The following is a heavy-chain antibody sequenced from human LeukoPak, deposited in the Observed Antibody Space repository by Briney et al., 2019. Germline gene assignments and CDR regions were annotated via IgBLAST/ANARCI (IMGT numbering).Heavy chain of an antibody. D-gene: IGHD5-12*01. CDR2: ISFDGYNK. CDR1: GFTFNHYG. CDR3: ARSGDIVPTMWDF. V-gene: IGHV3-30*19. Sequence: GRSLGLSCAAAGFTFNHYGMHWVRQAPGKGLEWVAVISFDGYNKYYADSVKGRFTISRDNSKNTLYQQMNSLRAEDTAVYYCARSGDIVPTMWDFWGQGTLVTVSS. J-gene: IGHJ4*02.